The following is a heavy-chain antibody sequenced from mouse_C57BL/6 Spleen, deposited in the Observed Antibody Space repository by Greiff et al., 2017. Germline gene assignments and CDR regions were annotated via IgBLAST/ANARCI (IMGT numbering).Heavy chain of an antibody. CDR2: ISSGSSTI. CDR3: ARILYSNYAMDC. J-gene: IGHJ4*01. D-gene: IGHD2-5*01. V-gene: IGHV5-17*01. Sequence: EVKLVESGGGLVKPGGSLKLSCAASGFTFSDYGMHWVRQAPEKGLEWVAYISSGSSTIYYADTVKGRFTISRDNAKNTLFLQMTSLRSEDTAMYYCARILYSNYAMDCWGQGPSVTVSS. CDR1: GFTFSDYG.